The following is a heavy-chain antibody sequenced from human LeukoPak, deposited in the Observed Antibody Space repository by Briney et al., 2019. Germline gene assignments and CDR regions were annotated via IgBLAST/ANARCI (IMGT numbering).Heavy chain of an antibody. CDR3: AKSGYSSSWSNAAVYNWFDP. V-gene: IGHV3-23*01. CDR1: GFTFSDYG. CDR2: ISGSGADT. Sequence: GGSLRLSCAASGFTFSDYGMSWVRQAPGKGLEWVSAISGSGADTYYADSVKGRFTISRDNSKNTLYLQMNSLRAEDTAVYYCAKSGYSSSWSNAAVYNWFDPWGQGTLVTVSS. D-gene: IGHD6-13*01. J-gene: IGHJ5*02.